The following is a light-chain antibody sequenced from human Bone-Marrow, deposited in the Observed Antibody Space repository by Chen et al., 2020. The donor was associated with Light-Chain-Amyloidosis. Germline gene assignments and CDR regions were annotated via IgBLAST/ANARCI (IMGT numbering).Light chain of an antibody. CDR3: QQYYSTPLYT. CDR2: AAS. Sequence: DIQTTQSPSSLSASVGDRVTITCRASQGISNSLAWYQQKPGKAPKLLLYAASRLESGVPSRFSGSGSGTDYTLTIRSLQPEDFATYYCQQYYSTPLYTFGQGTKLGIK. CDR1: QGISNS. J-gene: IGKJ2*01. V-gene: IGKV1-NL1*01.